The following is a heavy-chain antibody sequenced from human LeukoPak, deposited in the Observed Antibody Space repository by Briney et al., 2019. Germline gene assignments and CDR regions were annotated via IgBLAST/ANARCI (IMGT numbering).Heavy chain of an antibody. D-gene: IGHD3-22*01. J-gene: IGHJ4*02. CDR3: AREIWDYYDSSGYLALDY. CDR1: GFTFSIYS. CDR2: ISSSSSYI. Sequence: GGSPRLSCAASGFTFSIYSMKWVRQTPGKGLEWVSSISSSSSYIYYADSVKGRFTISRDNAKNSLYLQMNSLRAEDTAVYYCAREIWDYYDSSGYLALDYWGQGTLVTVSS. V-gene: IGHV3-21*01.